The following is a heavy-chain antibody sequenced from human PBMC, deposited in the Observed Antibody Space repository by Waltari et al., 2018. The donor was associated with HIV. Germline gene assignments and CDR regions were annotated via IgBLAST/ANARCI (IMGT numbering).Heavy chain of an antibody. J-gene: IGHJ5*02. CDR1: GGSFSGFS. CDR2: INHSGNS. Sequence: QVQLHQWGAALLKPSETLSLTCGVYGGSFSGFSWTWIRQPPGKGLEWVGEINHSGNSNYNSSLKSRVTISVDSSRKLFSLRLTSLTAADTAVYYCARGGYNSGFSWFDPWGRGTLVTVSS. V-gene: IGHV4-34*01. D-gene: IGHD5-18*01. CDR3: ARGGYNSGFSWFDP.